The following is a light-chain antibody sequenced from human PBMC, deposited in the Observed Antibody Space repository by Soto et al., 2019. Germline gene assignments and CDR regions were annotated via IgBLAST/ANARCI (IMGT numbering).Light chain of an antibody. CDR2: RNN. CDR1: SSNIGSNY. J-gene: IGLJ2*01. V-gene: IGLV1-47*01. Sequence: QSVLTQPPSASGTPGQRVTISCSGSSSNIGSNYVYWYQQVPGTAPKLLIYRNNQRLSGVPDRFSGSKSGTSDSLAISGLRSEDEADYYCAAWDDILSGVVFGGGTKVTVL. CDR3: AAWDDILSGVV.